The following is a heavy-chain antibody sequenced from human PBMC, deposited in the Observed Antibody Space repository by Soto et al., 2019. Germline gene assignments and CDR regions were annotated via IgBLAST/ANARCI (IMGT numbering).Heavy chain of an antibody. CDR2: ISYDGTKK. CDR3: ARDPKTSGGQHWAFNYFDS. CDR1: GFSFSISP. Sequence: PGGSLRLSCAASGFSFSISPMHWVRQAPGKGPEWVALISYDGTKKFYADSVKGRFTISRDNSKSTLYLQVDSLRPEDAAVYYCARDPKTSGGQHWAFNYFDSWAQGHLVT. V-gene: IGHV3-30-3*01. J-gene: IGHJ4*02. D-gene: IGHD7-27*01.